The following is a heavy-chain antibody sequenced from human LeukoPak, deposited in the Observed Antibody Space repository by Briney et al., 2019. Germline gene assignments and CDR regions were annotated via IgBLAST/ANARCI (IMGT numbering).Heavy chain of an antibody. D-gene: IGHD4-11*01. V-gene: IGHV4-59*01. CDR1: GGSISRYY. J-gene: IGHJ5*02. Sequence: SETLSLTCPVSGGSISRYYWTWVRQPPGKGLEWIGYIYYSGTTNYNPSPKSRVTISVDTSKNQFSLKLSSVTAADTAVYYCARDYSNWFDPWGQGSLVTVSS. CDR3: ARDYSNWFDP. CDR2: IYYSGTT.